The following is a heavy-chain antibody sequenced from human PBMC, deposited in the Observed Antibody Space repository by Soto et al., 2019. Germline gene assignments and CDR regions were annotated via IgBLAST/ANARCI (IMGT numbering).Heavy chain of an antibody. V-gene: IGHV4-59*01. CDR3: ARRNGDYPRISHFYY. Sequence: HVQLQESGPGLVKPSETLSLTCSVSGDSINSDNWSWIRQSPGKGLEWIGHVTNSGPIDSNPSLKGRVTISVDTSKDQFFLTLNSVTSADTAIYYCARRNGDYPRISHFYYWGQGALVTVSS. D-gene: IGHD4-17*01. J-gene: IGHJ4*02. CDR2: VTNSGPI. CDR1: GDSINSDN.